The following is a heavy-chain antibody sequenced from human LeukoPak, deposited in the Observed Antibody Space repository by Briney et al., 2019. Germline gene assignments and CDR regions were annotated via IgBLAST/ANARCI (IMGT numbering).Heavy chain of an antibody. V-gene: IGHV3-30*18. J-gene: IGHJ4*02. CDR1: GFNFANHA. Sequence: GGSLRLSCAASGFNFANHAMSWVRQTPGKGLEWVAVISYDGSNKYYADSVKGRFTISRDNSKNTLYLQMNSLRAEDTAVYYCAKGTSFDYWGQGTLVTVSS. CDR2: ISYDGSNK. D-gene: IGHD2-2*01. CDR3: AKGTSFDY.